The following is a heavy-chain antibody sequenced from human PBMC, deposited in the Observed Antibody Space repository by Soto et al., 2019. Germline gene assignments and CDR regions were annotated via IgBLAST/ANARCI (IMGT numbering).Heavy chain of an antibody. Sequence: GASVKVSCKASGYTFTSYYMHWMRQAPGQGLEWMGIINPSGGSTSYAQKLQGRVTMTRDTSTSTVYMELSSLRSEDTAVYYCARDFLVRGTTYGMDVWGQGTTVTVSS. CDR1: GYTFTSYY. J-gene: IGHJ6*02. CDR3: ARDFLVRGTTYGMDV. CDR2: INPSGGST. D-gene: IGHD3-10*01. V-gene: IGHV1-46*01.